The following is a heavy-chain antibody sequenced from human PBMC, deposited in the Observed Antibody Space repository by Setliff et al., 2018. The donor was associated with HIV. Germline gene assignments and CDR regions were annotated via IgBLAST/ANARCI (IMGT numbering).Heavy chain of an antibody. J-gene: IGHJ4*02. D-gene: IGHD3-22*01. Sequence: ASVKVSCKASGYTFTSNDINWVRQATGQGLAWMGWMNPNSGNTAYAQKFQGRVTMTRNTSISTAYMERSRLRSEDTAVYYCARVAIYYYDTSGYYRAGPIDSWGQGTLVTVSS. CDR1: GYTFTSND. V-gene: IGHV1-8*02. CDR3: ARVAIYYYDTSGYYRAGPIDS. CDR2: MNPNSGNT.